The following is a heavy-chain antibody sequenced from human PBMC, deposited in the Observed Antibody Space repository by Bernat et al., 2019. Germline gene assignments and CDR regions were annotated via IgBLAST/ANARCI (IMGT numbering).Heavy chain of an antibody. J-gene: IGHJ4*02. CDR2: IGGSRPNT. V-gene: IGHV3-23*01. D-gene: IGHD1-1*01. Sequence: EVQLLESGGGLVQPGGSLRLSCAASGFTLGRDDVNWVRQAPGKGLEWVSVIGGSRPNTFYADFMRGRFTISRDISKNTLYLQMDSLRAEDTAGYFCAKVNWNDANGFWGPGTLVTVSS. CDR3: AKVNWNDANGF. CDR1: GFTLGRDD.